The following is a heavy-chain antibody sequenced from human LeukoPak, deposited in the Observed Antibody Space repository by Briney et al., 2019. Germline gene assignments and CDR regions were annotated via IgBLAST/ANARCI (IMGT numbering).Heavy chain of an antibody. D-gene: IGHD3-3*01. CDR1: GFTFSSYA. CDR2: ISGSGGST. J-gene: IGHJ4*02. V-gene: IGHV3-23*01. Sequence: GGSLRLSCAAPGFTFSSYAMSWVRQAPGKGLEWVSAISGSGGSTYYADSVKGRFTISRDNSKNTLYLQMNSLRAEDTAVYYCAKAVYYDFWSGYPDYWGQGTLVTVSS. CDR3: AKAVYYDFWSGYPDY.